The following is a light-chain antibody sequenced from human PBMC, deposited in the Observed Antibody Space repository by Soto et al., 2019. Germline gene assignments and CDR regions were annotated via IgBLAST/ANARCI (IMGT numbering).Light chain of an antibody. V-gene: IGKV1-39*01. CDR1: QSIDVF. CDR2: GAS. J-gene: IGKJ4*01. CDR3: QQLNSYPLT. Sequence: DVQMTQSPSSLSASVGDRVTITCRASQSIDVFLSWYQQKPGKAPRLLIYGASTLQSGVPSMFSCSGAGTDFTLTISSLQPEDFATYYCQQLNSYPLTFGGGTKVDIK.